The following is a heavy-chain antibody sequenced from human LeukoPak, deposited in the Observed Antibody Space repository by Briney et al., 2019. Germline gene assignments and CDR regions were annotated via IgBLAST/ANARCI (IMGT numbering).Heavy chain of an antibody. D-gene: IGHD5-18*01. CDR3: AKDRGGYSYGSVDY. Sequence: GGSLRLSCAASGFTLSKHPMYWVRQAPGKGLEWVSSLSDTGDSRHYADSVKGRFTISRDNSKNTLYLQMNSLRAEDTAVYYCAKDRGGYSYGSVDYWGQGTLVTVSS. V-gene: IGHV3-23*01. CDR2: LSDTGDSR. CDR1: GFTLSKHP. J-gene: IGHJ4*02.